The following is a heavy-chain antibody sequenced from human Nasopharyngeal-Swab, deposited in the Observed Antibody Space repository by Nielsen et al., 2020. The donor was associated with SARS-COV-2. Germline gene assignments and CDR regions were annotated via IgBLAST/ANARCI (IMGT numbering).Heavy chain of an antibody. V-gene: IGHV5-10-1*01. J-gene: IGHJ4*02. CDR2: IDPSDSYT. CDR3: ARVKDTAMVKFLDY. CDR1: GYSFTSCW. D-gene: IGHD5-18*01. Sequence: GESLKISCKGSGYSFTSCWVSWVRQMPGKGLEWMGRIDPSDSYTNYSPSFQGHVTISADKSISTAYLQWSSLKASDTAMYYCARVKDTAMVKFLDYWGQGTLVTVSS.